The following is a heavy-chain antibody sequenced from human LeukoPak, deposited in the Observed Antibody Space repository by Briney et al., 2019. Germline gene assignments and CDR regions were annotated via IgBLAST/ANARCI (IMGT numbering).Heavy chain of an antibody. CDR2: ISNDGSIQ. J-gene: IGHJ3*01. CDR3: ARGPDPVVRGPRRAFDP. D-gene: IGHD3-10*01. Sequence: PGRSLRLSCAASGFTFRYYAMHWVRQAPGKGLEWVAVISNDGSIQYYTDSVKGRFIISRDDSKNRMYLQMNSLRVDDTALYYCARGPDPVVRGPRRAFDPWGQGTRVTVSS. V-gene: IGHV3-30-3*01. CDR1: GFTFRYYA.